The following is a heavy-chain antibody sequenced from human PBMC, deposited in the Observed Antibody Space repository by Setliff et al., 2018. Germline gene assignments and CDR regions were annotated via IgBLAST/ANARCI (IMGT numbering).Heavy chain of an antibody. CDR3: AAAPAGSDVFDM. V-gene: IGHV3-73*01. Sequence: GGSLRLSCAASGFTFSGSAMYWVRQASGKGLEWVGRIRSKSDSYATIYAASVRGRFTISRDDSKNTAYLQMDSLKTEDTAVYYCAAAPAGSDVFDMWGQGTMVTVS. CDR2: IRSKSDSYAT. D-gene: IGHD6-13*01. J-gene: IGHJ3*02. CDR1: GFTFSGSA.